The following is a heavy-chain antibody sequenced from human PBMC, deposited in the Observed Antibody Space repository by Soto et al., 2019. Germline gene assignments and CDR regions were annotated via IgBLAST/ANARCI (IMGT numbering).Heavy chain of an antibody. Sequence: GGSLRLSCAVPKFTFGDYWMSWVRQAPGKGLEWISNIKQDGSDKNYADSVKGRFTISRDNADNSMYLQMNSLRAEDTAVYYCATLSYGQLRYFDNWGQGTLVTVSS. D-gene: IGHD3-16*02. J-gene: IGHJ4*02. CDR3: ATLSYGQLRYFDN. V-gene: IGHV3-7*01. CDR1: KFTFGDYW. CDR2: IKQDGSDK.